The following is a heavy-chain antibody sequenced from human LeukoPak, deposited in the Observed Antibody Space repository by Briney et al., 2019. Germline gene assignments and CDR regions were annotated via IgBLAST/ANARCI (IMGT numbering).Heavy chain of an antibody. D-gene: IGHD6-19*01. V-gene: IGHV3-48*03. CDR1: GFTFSSYE. Sequence: GGSLRLSCAASGFTFSSYEMNWVRQAPGKGLEWVSYISRSGSTIYYADSVKGRFTISRDNSKNTLYLQMNSLRADDTAVYYCAKEVRSGWYGSFDYWGQGTLVTVSS. J-gene: IGHJ4*02. CDR2: ISRSGSTI. CDR3: AKEVRSGWYGSFDY.